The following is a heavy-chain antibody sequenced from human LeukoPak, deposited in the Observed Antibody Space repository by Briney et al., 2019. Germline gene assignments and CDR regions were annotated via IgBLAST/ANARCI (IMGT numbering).Heavy chain of an antibody. CDR2: VNLQGST. V-gene: IGHV4-4*02. Sequence: SETLSLTCGVSGGSITSTNYWTWVRQPPGKGLEWIGEVNLQGSTNYNPSLMGRVAISVDMSENHISLQLTSVTAADTAVYYCARVLPGGTYHYVPLRWFDPWGQGTLVTVSS. D-gene: IGHD1-1*01. CDR3: ARVLPGGTYHYVPLRWFDP. CDR1: GGSITSTNY. J-gene: IGHJ5*02.